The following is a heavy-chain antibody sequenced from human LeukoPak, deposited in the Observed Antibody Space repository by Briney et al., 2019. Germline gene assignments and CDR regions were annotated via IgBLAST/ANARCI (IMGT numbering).Heavy chain of an antibody. J-gene: IGHJ5*02. D-gene: IGHD2/OR15-2a*01. Sequence: PGGSLRISCAASGFTFNSYWMHWVRQAPGKGLVWVSHINSDGTSTDYADSVKGRFTISRDNAKNTLYLQMKNVRAEDTAVYYCTREKDNSSRNLGFDPWGQGTLITVSS. V-gene: IGHV3-74*01. CDR3: TREKDNSSRNLGFDP. CDR1: GFTFNSYW. CDR2: INSDGTST.